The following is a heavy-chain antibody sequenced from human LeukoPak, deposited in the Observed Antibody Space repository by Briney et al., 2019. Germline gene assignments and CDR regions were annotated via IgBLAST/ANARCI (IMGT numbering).Heavy chain of an antibody. CDR3: AGSPGRGIVVVPAAMMVY. CDR2: IIPIFGTA. D-gene: IGHD2-2*01. V-gene: IGHV1-69*05. CDR1: GGTFSSYA. J-gene: IGHJ4*02. Sequence: SVKVSRKASGGTFSSYAISWVRQAPGQGLEWMGGIIPIFGTANYAQKFQGRVTITTDESTSTAYMELSSLRSEDTAVYYCAGSPGRGIVVVPAAMMVYWGQGTLVAVSS.